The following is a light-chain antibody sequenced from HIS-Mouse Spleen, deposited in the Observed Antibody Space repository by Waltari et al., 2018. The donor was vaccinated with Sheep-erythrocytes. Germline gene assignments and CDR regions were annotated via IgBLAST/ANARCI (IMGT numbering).Light chain of an antibody. CDR3: CSYAGSSTPWV. CDR2: EGS. V-gene: IGLV2-23*01. J-gene: IGLJ3*02. CDR1: SRDVGSYNL. Sequence: QSALTQPASVSGSPGHSITISSTGTSRDVGSYNLVSWYQQHPGKAPKLMIYEGSKRPSGVSNRFSGSKSGNTASLTISGLQAEDEADYYCCSYAGSSTPWVFGGGTKLTVL.